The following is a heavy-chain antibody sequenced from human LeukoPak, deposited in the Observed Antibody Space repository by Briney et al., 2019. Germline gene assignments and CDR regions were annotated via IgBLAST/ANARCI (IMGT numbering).Heavy chain of an antibody. D-gene: IGHD3-10*01. CDR3: AREGWFGESPFDY. V-gene: IGHV3-48*04. CDR1: GFTFSSYS. CDR2: ISSSGSTI. J-gene: IGHJ4*02. Sequence: GGSLRLSCAASGFTFSSYSMNWVRQAPGKGLEWVSYISSSGSTIYYADSVKGRFTISRDNAKNSLYLQMNSLRAEDTAVYYCAREGWFGESPFDYWGQGTLVTVSS.